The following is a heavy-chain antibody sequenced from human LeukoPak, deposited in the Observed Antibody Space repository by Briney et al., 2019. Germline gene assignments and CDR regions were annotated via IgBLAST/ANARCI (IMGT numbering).Heavy chain of an antibody. CDR2: INHSGST. Sequence: PSETLSLTCAVYGGSFSGYYWSWNRQPPGKGLEWIGEINHSGSTNYNPSLKSRVTISVDTSKNQFSLKLSSVTAADTAVYYCASTQLRGVMNYTLFDYWGQGTLVTVSS. J-gene: IGHJ4*02. V-gene: IGHV4-34*01. CDR3: ASTQLRGVMNYTLFDY. D-gene: IGHD3-3*01. CDR1: GGSFSGYY.